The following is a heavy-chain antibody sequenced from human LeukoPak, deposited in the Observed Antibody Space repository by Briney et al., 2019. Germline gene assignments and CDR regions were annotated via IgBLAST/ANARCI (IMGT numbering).Heavy chain of an antibody. Sequence: GGSLRLSCAASGFTVSSNHMSWVRQAPGQGLEWVSFIYIGGTIHYADSVKGRFTISRDNSQNTVYLEMNSLRAEDTAVYYCARDGENHYYDYWGQGTLVTVST. CDR2: IYIGGTI. J-gene: IGHJ4*02. V-gene: IGHV3-66*01. D-gene: IGHD7-27*01. CDR3: ARDGENHYYDY. CDR1: GFTVSSNH.